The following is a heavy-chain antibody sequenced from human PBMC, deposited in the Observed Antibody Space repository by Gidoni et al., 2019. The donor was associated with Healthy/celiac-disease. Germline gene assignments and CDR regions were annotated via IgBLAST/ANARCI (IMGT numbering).Heavy chain of an antibody. CDR3: GRGGGGCTNGVCYWFDP. D-gene: IGHD2-8*01. V-gene: IGHV4-59*01. J-gene: IGHJ5*02. Sequence: QVQLQESGPGLVKPSETLSLTCTVSGGSLSSYYWSWIRQPPGKGLEWIGYIYYGGSTNYNPPRKSGVTKSVDTAKNHFSLKWSLGTAGDTAVYYWGRGGGGCTNGVCYWFDPWGQGTLVTVSS. CDR1: GGSLSSYY. CDR2: IYYGGST.